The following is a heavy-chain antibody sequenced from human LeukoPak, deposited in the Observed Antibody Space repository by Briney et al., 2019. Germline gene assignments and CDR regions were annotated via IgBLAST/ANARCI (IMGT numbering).Heavy chain of an antibody. CDR1: GGSISSSNW. CDR3: GRATVGYCGLGSGRGGFAP. Sequence: PSETLSLTCAVSGGSISSSNWWSWVRQPPGKGLEWIGEIYHSGSTNYNPSLKSRVTISVDTSKKQFSLKLNSVTAADTAGYYCGRATVGYCGLGSGRGGFAPGAKGTLVTVSS. J-gene: IGHJ5*02. V-gene: IGHV4-4*02. CDR2: IYHSGST. D-gene: IGHD2-15*01.